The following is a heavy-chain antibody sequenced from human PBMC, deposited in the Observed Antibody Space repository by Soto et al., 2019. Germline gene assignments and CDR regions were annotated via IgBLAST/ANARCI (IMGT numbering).Heavy chain of an antibody. J-gene: IGHJ4*02. CDR3: ARDSGWETLGYFNF. V-gene: IGHV3-30-3*01. Sequence: QVQLAESGGDVVQPGRSLRLSGVASGFTFSLYTMHWVRQAPGKGLEWVAVVSYDGTNKYSADSVKGRFTISRDNSKNTLYLQLSSLRPDDTAVYFCARDSGWETLGYFNFWGQGTLVTVS. CDR2: VSYDGTNK. CDR1: GFTFSLYT. D-gene: IGHD1-26*01.